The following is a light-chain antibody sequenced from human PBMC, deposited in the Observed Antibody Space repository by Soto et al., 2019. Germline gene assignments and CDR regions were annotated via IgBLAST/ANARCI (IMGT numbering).Light chain of an antibody. Sequence: DIQMTQSPSTLSASVGDRVTITCRASQSISSWLAWYQQKPGKAPKLLIYDASSRATGIPDRFSGSGSGTDFTLTISRLEPEDVAVYYCQHDGSSWTFGQGTKVEIK. CDR1: QSISSW. V-gene: IGKV1-5*01. J-gene: IGKJ1*01. CDR3: QHDGSSWT. CDR2: DAS.